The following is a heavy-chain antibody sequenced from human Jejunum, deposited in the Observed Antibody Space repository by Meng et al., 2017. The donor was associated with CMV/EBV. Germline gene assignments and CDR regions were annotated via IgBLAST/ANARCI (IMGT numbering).Heavy chain of an antibody. CDR2: IKRKSDSYAT. D-gene: IGHD6-13*01. CDR1: GFSLSDHF. V-gene: IGHV3-72*01. CDR3: ARATVYSDVYYVDY. J-gene: IGHJ4*02. Sequence: GFSLSDHFMHWVRQAPGKGLEWVGRIKRKSDSYATEYAASVKGRFTISRDDSKNSLYLQMNSLTIEDTAVYYCARATVYSDVYYVDYWGQGTLVTVSS.